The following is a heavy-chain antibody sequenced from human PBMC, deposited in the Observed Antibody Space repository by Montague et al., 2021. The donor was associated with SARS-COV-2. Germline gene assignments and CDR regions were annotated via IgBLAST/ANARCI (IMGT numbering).Heavy chain of an antibody. Sequence: SETLSLTCAVYDGSFSDYSWSWIRQPPGQGLEWIGESNHRGSTNYNQSLKSRVTISVDTSKNQFYLKMTSVTAAATAVYYCARGRQHINMVVVVVTGREYCFDFWGQGTLVAVSS. D-gene: IGHD3-22*01. CDR3: ARGRQHINMVVVVVTGREYCFDF. V-gene: IGHV4-34*01. J-gene: IGHJ4*02. CDR2: SNHRGST. CDR1: DGSFSDYS.